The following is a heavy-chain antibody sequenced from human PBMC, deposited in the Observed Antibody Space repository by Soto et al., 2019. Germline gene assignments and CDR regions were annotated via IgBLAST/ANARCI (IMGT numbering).Heavy chain of an antibody. CDR3: ARDLSGSYIFDS. CDR1: GYSFTNYW. V-gene: IGHV5-51*03. J-gene: IGHJ4*02. CDR2: IYPADSDT. Sequence: GESLKISCKASGYSFTNYWIAWLRQRPGKGLEYMGIIYPADSDTRYSPSFQGQVTISADKSINTAYLHWNTLKASDTAMFYCARDLSGSYIFDSWGQGTLVTVSS. D-gene: IGHD1-26*01.